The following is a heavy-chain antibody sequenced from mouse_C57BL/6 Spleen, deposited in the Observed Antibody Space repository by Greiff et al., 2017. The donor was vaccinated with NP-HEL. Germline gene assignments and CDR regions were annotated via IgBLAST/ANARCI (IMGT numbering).Heavy chain of an antibody. CDR2: IHPNSGST. J-gene: IGHJ2*01. V-gene: IGHV1-64*01. CDR3: ARSWSSLLDY. CDR1: GYTFTSYW. D-gene: IGHD6-2*01. Sequence: VKLQQPGAELVKPGASVKLSCKASGYTFTSYWMHWVKQRPGQGLEWIGMIHPNSGSTNYNEKFKSKATLTVDKSSSTAYMQLSSLTSEDSAVYYCARSWSSLLDYWGQGTTLTVSS.